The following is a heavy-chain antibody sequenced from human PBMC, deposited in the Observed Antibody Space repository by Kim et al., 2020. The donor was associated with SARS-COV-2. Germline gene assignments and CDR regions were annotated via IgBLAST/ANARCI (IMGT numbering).Heavy chain of an antibody. V-gene: IGHV3-15*01. CDR3: TWGPLSIGGVGLDY. CDR2: IKSKTDGGTT. J-gene: IGHJ4*02. CDR1: GFTFSNAW. Sequence: GGSLRLSCAASGFTFSNAWMSWVRQAPGKGLEWVGRIKSKTDGGTTDYAAPVKGRFTISRDDSKNTLYVQMNRLKSEDTAVYYCTWGPLSIGGVGLDYWGQGTLVTVSS. D-gene: IGHD3-16*01.